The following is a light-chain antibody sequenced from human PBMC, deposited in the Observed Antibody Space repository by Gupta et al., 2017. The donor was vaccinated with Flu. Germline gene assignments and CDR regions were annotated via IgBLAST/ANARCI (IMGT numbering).Light chain of an antibody. CDR2: DVS. V-gene: IGLV2-14*01. CDR1: SSDVGTDNY. CDR3: CSHTSSSTVWV. Sequence: SSDVGTDNYVSWYQHLPDKAPRLMIYDVSNRPSGVSYRFSGSKSGNTASLTISGLQAEDEADYYCCSHTSSSTVWVFGGGTKLTVL. J-gene: IGLJ3*02.